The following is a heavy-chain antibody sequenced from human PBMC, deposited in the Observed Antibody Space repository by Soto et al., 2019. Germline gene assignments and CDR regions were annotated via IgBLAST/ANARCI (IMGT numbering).Heavy chain of an antibody. J-gene: IGHJ3*02. D-gene: IGHD2-2*01. V-gene: IGHV3-21*01. CDR1: GFTFSSYS. CDR2: ISSSSSYI. Sequence: GGSLRLSCAASGFTFSSYSMNWVRQAPGKGLEWVSSISSSSSYIYCADSVKGRFTISRDNAKNSLYLQMNSLRAEDTAVYYCATSTANDAFDIWGQGTMVTVSS. CDR3: ATSTANDAFDI.